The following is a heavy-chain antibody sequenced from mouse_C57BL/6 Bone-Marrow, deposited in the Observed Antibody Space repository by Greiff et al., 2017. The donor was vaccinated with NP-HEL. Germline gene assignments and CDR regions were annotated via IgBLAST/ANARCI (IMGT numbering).Heavy chain of an antibody. CDR3: ARQRKYAMDY. CDR2: ISNGGGST. CDR1: GFTFSDYY. V-gene: IGHV5-12*01. Sequence: EVQLVESGGGLVQPGGSLKLSCAASGFTFSDYYMYWVRQTPEKRLEWVAYISNGGGSTYYPDTVKGRFTISRDNAKNTLYLQMSRLKSEDTAMYYCARQRKYAMDYWGQGTSVTVSS. J-gene: IGHJ4*01.